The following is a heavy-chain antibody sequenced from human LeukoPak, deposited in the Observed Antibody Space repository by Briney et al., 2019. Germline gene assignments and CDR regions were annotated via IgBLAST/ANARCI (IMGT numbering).Heavy chain of an antibody. Sequence: SETLSLTCSVSIDSISSSKWWSWVRQSPVKGLEWIGEIYLYGTTNYNPSFTSRVTMSVDRSRNQFSLKLTSVTAADTAVYYCARQKWEQQGRDYYFNGLDVWGPGTTVTVSS. CDR3: ARQKWEQQGRDYYFNGLDV. CDR1: IDSISSSKW. J-gene: IGHJ6*02. V-gene: IGHV4-4*02. CDR2: IYLYGTT. D-gene: IGHD1/OR15-1a*01.